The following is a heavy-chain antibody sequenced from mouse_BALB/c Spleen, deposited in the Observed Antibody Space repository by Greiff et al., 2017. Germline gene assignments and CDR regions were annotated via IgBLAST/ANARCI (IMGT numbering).Heavy chain of an antibody. J-gene: IGHJ3*01. D-gene: IGHD1-1*01. Sequence: VQLQQSGAELARPGASVKLSCKASGYTFTSYWMQWVKQRPGQGLEWIGAIYPGDGDTRYTQKFKGKATLTADKSSSTAYMQLSSLASEDSAVYYCATTTVGFAYWGQGTLVTVSA. CDR2: IYPGDGDT. CDR3: ATTTVGFAY. V-gene: IGHV1-87*01. CDR1: GYTFTSYW.